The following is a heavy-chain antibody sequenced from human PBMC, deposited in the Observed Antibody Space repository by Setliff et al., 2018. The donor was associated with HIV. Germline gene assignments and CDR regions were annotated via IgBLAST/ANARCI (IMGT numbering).Heavy chain of an antibody. CDR2: IYTSGSA. CDR1: GGSISSGIYY. Sequence: SDTLSLTCTVSGGSISSGIYYWTWIRQPAGKGLEWIGHIYTSGSAKYNPSLKSRVTISVDTSKNQFSLKLSSVTAADTAVYYCARSWGSSSGYYYNGMDVWGQGTTVTVSS. D-gene: IGHD6-6*01. CDR3: ARSWGSSSGYYYNGMDV. V-gene: IGHV4-61*09. J-gene: IGHJ6*02.